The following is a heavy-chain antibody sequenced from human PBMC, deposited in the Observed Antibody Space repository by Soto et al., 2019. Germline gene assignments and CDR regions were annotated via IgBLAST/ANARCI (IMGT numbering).Heavy chain of an antibody. J-gene: IGHJ5*02. CDR2: IYHGGST. Sequence: ETLSLTCAVYGGSFSGHYWSWIRQPPGKGLEWIGSIYHGGSTYYNPSLNSRVTLSIDMTNNHVSLILNSVTAADTAVYYCARVGPWVPYYYDSSPYTFENWFDPWGQGTLVTVS. CDR3: ARVGPWVPYYYDSSPYTFENWFDP. D-gene: IGHD3-22*01. CDR1: GGSFSGHY. V-gene: IGHV4-34*01.